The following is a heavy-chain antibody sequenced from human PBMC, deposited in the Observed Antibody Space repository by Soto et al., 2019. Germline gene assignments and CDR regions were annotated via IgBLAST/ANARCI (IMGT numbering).Heavy chain of an antibody. CDR2: MNEDGGTT. V-gene: IGHV3-74*01. J-gene: IGHJ6*02. CDR1: GFTFSSYW. Sequence: GGSLRLSCAASGFTFSSYWMHWVRQAPGKGLVWVSRMNEDGGTTDYADSVKGRFTISRDNAKNTLYLQMNSLRVEDTAVYYCASDLSGRADVWGQGTTVTVSS. D-gene: IGHD3-10*01. CDR3: ASDLSGRADV.